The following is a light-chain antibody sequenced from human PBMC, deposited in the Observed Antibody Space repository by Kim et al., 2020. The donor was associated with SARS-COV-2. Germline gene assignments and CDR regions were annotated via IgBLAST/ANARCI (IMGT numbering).Light chain of an antibody. CDR3: CSYASSTTWV. J-gene: IGLJ3*02. CDR1: SSDVGSYNL. V-gene: IGLV2-23*01. CDR2: EGS. Sequence: QSALTQPASVSGSPGQSITISCTGTSSDVGSYNLVSWYQHHPGKAPKLMIYEGSKRPSGVSNRFSGSKSGNTASLTISGLRAEDEADYYCCSYASSTTWVFGGGTQLTVL.